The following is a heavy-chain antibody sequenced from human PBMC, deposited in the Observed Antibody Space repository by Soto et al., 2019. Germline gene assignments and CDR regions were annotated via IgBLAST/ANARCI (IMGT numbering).Heavy chain of an antibody. CDR1: GYTFTSYG. J-gene: IGHJ6*02. D-gene: IGHD6-13*01. CDR3: ARAGSSWYVVHYYGMDV. CDR2: ISAYNGNT. Sequence: QVQLVQSGAEVKKPGASVKVSCKASGYTFTSYGISWVRQAPGQGLEWMGWISAYNGNTNYAQKLQGRVTMTTDTSTSTAYMELRSLSSDDTAVYYCARAGSSWYVVHYYGMDVWGQGTTVTVSS. V-gene: IGHV1-18*01.